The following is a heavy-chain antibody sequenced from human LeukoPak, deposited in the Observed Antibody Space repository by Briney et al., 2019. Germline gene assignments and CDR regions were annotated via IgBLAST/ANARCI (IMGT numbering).Heavy chain of an antibody. D-gene: IGHD2-2*01. Sequence: ASEKVSCKASGYTFTSYGISWARQAPGQGLEWMGWISAYNGNTNYAQKLQGRVTITRDTSASTAYMELSSLRSEDTAVYYCARSYCSSTSCSQFDYWGQGTLVTVSS. J-gene: IGHJ4*02. CDR1: GYTFTSYG. V-gene: IGHV1-18*01. CDR2: ISAYNGNT. CDR3: ARSYCSSTSCSQFDY.